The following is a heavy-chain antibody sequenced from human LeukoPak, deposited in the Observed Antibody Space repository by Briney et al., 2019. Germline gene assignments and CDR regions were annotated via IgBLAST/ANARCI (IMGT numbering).Heavy chain of an antibody. CDR1: GFTFTSSA. J-gene: IGHJ4*02. V-gene: IGHV1-18*01. D-gene: IGHD3-10*01. CDR2: ISAYNGNT. CDR3: ARDLDQYNGRFGGFGHDF. Sequence: ASVKVSCKASGFTFTSSAVQWVRQAPGQGLEWMGWISAYNGNTNYAQSLQGRVTMTTDTSTSTAYMEMRSLTSDDTAVYYCARDLDQYNGRFGGFGHDFWGQGTLVTVSS.